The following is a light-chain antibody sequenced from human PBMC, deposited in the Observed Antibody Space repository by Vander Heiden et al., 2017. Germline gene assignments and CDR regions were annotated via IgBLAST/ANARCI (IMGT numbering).Light chain of an antibody. V-gene: IGLV2-14*01. CDR2: DVS. CDR1: SSDVGGYNY. CDR3: SSYTSSSTV. Sequence: QPGSVSGAPGQSITISCTGTSSDVGGYNYVSWYQQHPGKAPKLMIYDVSNRPSGVSNRFSGSKSGNTASLTISGLQAEDEADYYCSSYTSSSTVFGGGTKLTVL. J-gene: IGLJ2*01.